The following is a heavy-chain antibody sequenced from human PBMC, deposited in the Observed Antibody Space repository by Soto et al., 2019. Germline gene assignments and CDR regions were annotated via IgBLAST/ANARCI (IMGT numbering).Heavy chain of an antibody. Sequence: QVQLVQSGAEVKKPGSSVKVSCKASGGTFSNYAFSWVRQAPGQGLEWLGGIMPIFGRPDYAQKFRDRVTITADESTSTAHMELTSLRSEDTAVYYWASWLKEAGIGGNYSYGMDVWGQGTTVTVSS. J-gene: IGHJ6*02. CDR1: GGTFSNYA. CDR3: ASWLKEAGIGGNYSYGMDV. V-gene: IGHV1-69*12. D-gene: IGHD6-19*01. CDR2: IMPIFGRP.